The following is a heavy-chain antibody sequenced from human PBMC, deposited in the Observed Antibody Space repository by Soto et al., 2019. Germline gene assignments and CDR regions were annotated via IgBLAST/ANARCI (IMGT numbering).Heavy chain of an antibody. CDR2: ISSSGSTI. CDR1: GFTFSDYY. CDR3: ARDQHSSGWVWFDP. D-gene: IGHD6-19*01. Sequence: GGSLRLSCAASGFTFSDYYMSWIRQAPGKGLEWVSYISSSGSTIYYADSVKGRFTISRDNAKNSLYLQMNSLRAEDTAVYYCARDQHSSGWVWFDPWGQGTLVTVSS. V-gene: IGHV3-11*01. J-gene: IGHJ5*02.